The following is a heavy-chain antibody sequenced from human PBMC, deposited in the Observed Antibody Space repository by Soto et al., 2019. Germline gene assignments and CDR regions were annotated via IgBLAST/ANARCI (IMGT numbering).Heavy chain of an antibody. Sequence: GGSLRLSCAASGFTFSSYAMSWVRQAPGKGLEWVSVMSGSGGSTYYADSVKGRFTISRDNSKNTLYLQMNSLTAEDTAVYYCAKAVGYYDSSGRIDYWGQGTLVTVSS. CDR3: AKAVGYYDSSGRIDY. V-gene: IGHV3-23*01. CDR1: GFTFSSYA. CDR2: MSGSGGST. D-gene: IGHD3-22*01. J-gene: IGHJ4*02.